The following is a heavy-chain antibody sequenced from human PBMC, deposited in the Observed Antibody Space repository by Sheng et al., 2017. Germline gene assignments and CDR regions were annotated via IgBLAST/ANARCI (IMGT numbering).Heavy chain of an antibody. CDR1: GFTVSSNY. D-gene: IGHD3-10*01. CDR3: ARGGVKYYFDY. CDR2: IHTGGTT. Sequence: EVQLVESGGGLIQPGGSLTLSCVASGFTVSSNYMTWVRQAPGKGLEWVSLIHTGGTTYYADSVKGRITISRDNSKNTLYLQMNSLRAEDTAVYYCARGGVKYYFDYWGQGTLLTVSS. V-gene: IGHV3-53*01. J-gene: IGHJ4*02.